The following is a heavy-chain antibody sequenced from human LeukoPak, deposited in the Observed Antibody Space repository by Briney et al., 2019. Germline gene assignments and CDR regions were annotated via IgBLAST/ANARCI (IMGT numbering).Heavy chain of an antibody. CDR3: ARGSPVIDY. CDR1: GGSISSGSYY. Sequence: TLSLTCTVSGGSISSGSYYWSWIRQPAGKGLEWIGRIYTSGSTNYNPSLKSRVTISVGTSKNQFSLKLSSVTAADTAVYYCARGSPVIDYWGQGTLVTVSS. J-gene: IGHJ4*02. V-gene: IGHV4-61*02. CDR2: IYTSGST.